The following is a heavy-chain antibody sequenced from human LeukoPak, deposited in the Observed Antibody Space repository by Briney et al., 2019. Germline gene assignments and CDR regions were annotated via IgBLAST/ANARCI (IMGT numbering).Heavy chain of an antibody. CDR3: ARIAAAGNRRLNY. V-gene: IGHV1-8*01. Sequence: GASVTVSCKASGYTFTSYDINWVRQAPGQGLEWMGWMNPNSGNTVYAEKLQGRITITRNTSISTAYMELSSLTSEDTAVYYCARIAAAGNRRLNYWGQGTLVTVSS. J-gene: IGHJ4*02. CDR2: MNPNSGNT. D-gene: IGHD6-13*01. CDR1: GYTFTSYD.